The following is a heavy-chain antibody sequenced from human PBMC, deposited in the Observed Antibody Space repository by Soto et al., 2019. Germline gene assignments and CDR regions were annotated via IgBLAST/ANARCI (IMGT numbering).Heavy chain of an antibody. Sequence: SETLSLTCTVSDASVSSDSHFWTWIRQPPGKGLEWIAYISHTGDTNYNPSLKSRVTISIDTSRNHFSLTVTSVTAADTAVYFCARIVVGVTVDLWGQGSLVTVSS. CDR1: DASVSSDSHF. J-gene: IGHJ4*02. CDR2: ISHTGDT. D-gene: IGHD1-26*01. V-gene: IGHV4-61*03. CDR3: ARIVVGVTVDL.